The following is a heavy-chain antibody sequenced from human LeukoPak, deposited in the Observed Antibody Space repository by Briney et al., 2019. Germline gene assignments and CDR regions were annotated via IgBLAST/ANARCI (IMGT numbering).Heavy chain of an antibody. CDR3: ARERSQENRPYCSSTSCPNWFDP. CDR1: GGTFSSYA. V-gene: IGHV1-69*13. D-gene: IGHD2-2*01. CDR2: IIPIFGTA. J-gene: IGHJ5*02. Sequence: ASVKVSCKASGGTFSSYAISWVRQAPGLGLEWMGGIIPIFGTANYAQKFQGRVTITADESTSTAYMELSSLRSEDTAVYYCARERSQENRPYCSSTSCPNWFDPWGQGTLVTVSS.